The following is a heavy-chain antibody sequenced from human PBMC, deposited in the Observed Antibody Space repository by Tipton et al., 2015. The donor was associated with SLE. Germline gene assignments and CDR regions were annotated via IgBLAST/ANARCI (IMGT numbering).Heavy chain of an antibody. J-gene: IGHJ5*02. CDR2: ISYSGGT. Sequence: TLSLTCTVSCFSIPTDYWNWIRQPPGKGLEWIGYISYSGGTNYNPPVRSRVSISLDTSKSQFSLKGKSVTTADTAVYYCARMRGGYNAHHWGQGILVTVSS. D-gene: IGHD5-24*01. CDR3: ARMRGGYNAHH. CDR1: CFSIPTDY. V-gene: IGHV4-59*01.